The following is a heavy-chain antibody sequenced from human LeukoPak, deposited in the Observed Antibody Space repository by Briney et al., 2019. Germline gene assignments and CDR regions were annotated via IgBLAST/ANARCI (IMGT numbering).Heavy chain of an antibody. D-gene: IGHD6-19*01. V-gene: IGHV3-21*01. CDR2: ISSSSSYI. CDR3: ARDRTPYSSGWYGDWWFDP. Sequence: GGSLRLSCAASVFTFSSYSMNWVRRAPGKGLEWVSSISSSSSYIYYADSVKGRFTISRDNAKNSLYLQMNSLRAEDTAVYYCARDRTPYSSGWYGDWWFDPWGQGTLVTVSS. J-gene: IGHJ5*02. CDR1: VFTFSSYS.